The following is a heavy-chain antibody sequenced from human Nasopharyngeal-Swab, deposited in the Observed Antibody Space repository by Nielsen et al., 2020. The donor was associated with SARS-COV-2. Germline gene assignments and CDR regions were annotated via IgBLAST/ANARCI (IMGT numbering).Heavy chain of an antibody. CDR1: GGSISSDY. CDR2: IYYIGST. Sequence: SETLSFTCTVSGGSISSDYWSWIRQPPGKGLEWIGYIYYIGSTNYNPSLNSRVTISVDTSKNQFSLKLSSVTAADTAVYYCARDNQWDMSFDYWGQGTLVTVSS. D-gene: IGHD1-26*01. J-gene: IGHJ4*02. CDR3: ARDNQWDMSFDY. V-gene: IGHV4-59*01.